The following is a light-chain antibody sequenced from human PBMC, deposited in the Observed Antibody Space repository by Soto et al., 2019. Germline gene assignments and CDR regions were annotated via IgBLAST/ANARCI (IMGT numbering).Light chain of an antibody. CDR1: LSVGSN. J-gene: IGKJ3*01. CDR2: AAS. V-gene: IGKV3-15*01. Sequence: EIVMTQSPATLSVSPGERATLSCRASLSVGSNLAWYQQKPGQAPRLLIYAASTRATAIPARFSGSGSGTEFTLTISSLQSEDFAVYYCQQYNNWPPVTFGPGTKVVIK. CDR3: QQYNNWPPVT.